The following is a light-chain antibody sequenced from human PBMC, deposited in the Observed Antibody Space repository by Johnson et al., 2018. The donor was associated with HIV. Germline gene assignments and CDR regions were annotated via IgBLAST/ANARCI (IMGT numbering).Light chain of an antibody. V-gene: IGLV1-51*02. Sequence: QSVLTQPPSVSAAPGQKVTISCSGSSSNIGKNYVSWYQQFPGTAPKLLIYENNKRPSGIPERFSGSKSGTSATLGITGLQTGDEADYYCATWDSSLRWCFGTGTKVTVL. CDR2: ENN. CDR3: ATWDSSLRWC. CDR1: SSNIGKNY. J-gene: IGLJ1*01.